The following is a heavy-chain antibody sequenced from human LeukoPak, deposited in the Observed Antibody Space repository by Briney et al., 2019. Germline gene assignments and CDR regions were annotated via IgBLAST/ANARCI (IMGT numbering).Heavy chain of an antibody. CDR1: GFTFRSYD. V-gene: IGHV3-13*01. Sequence: GSLRLSCAASGFTFRSYDMHWVRQATGKGLEWVSGIGTAGEIYYPGSVKGRFTISRDNSKNTLYLQMNSLRAEDTAVYYCAKDDVDIVVVPAAYFDYWGQGTLVTVSS. D-gene: IGHD2-2*03. CDR3: AKDDVDIVVVPAAYFDY. CDR2: IGTAGEI. J-gene: IGHJ4*02.